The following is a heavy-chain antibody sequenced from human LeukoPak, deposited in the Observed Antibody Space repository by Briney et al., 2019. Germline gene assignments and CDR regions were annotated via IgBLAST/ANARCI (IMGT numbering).Heavy chain of an antibody. D-gene: IGHD6-13*01. Sequence: GGSLRLSCAASGFTFSSYGMSWVRQAPGKGLEWVPAISGSGGSTYYADSVKGRFTISRDNSKNTLYLQMNSLRAEDTAVYYCAKGIAAAGTLFDYWGQGTLVTVSS. V-gene: IGHV3-23*01. CDR1: GFTFSSYG. CDR2: ISGSGGST. CDR3: AKGIAAAGTLFDY. J-gene: IGHJ4*02.